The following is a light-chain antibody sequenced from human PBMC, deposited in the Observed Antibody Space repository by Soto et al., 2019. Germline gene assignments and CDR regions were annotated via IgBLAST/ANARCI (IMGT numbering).Light chain of an antibody. CDR3: QQRSNSPLT. V-gene: IGKV1-39*01. CDR1: QSVSIY. Sequence: MTQSPSSLSAYPGDSVTITCRASQSVSIYLNWYQQKPAKAPRLLIYAATSRQSGIPSRFSGSGSGTDFTLTISSLEPEDFAVYYCQQRSNSPLTFGQGTLLEI. CDR2: AAT. J-gene: IGKJ5*01.